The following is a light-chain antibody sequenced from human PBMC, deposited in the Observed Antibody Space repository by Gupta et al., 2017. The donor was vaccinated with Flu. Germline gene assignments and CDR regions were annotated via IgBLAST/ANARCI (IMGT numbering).Light chain of an antibody. CDR3: QHHGT. V-gene: IGKV1-5*03. CDR2: KAS. Sequence: MTQSPSTLSASVGDRVTITCRDSQSISNWLAWYQQKPGRAPKILIYKASSLQSGVTSRFSGSGTGTEFTLTISSLQPDDFETYYCQHHGTFGQGTKVEN. CDR1: QSISNW. J-gene: IGKJ1*01.